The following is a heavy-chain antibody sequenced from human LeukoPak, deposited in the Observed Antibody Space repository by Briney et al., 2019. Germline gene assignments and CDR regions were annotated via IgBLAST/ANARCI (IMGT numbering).Heavy chain of an antibody. V-gene: IGHV1-69*02. J-gene: IGHJ5*02. CDR1: GGTFSSYT. CDR2: IIPILGIA. CDR3: ARGYCSSASCFWAKRFDP. Sequence: VKVSCKASGGTFSSYTISWVRQAPGQGLEWMGRIIPILGIANYAQKFQGRVTITADKSTSTAYMELSSLRSEDTAVYYCARGYCSSASCFWAKRFDPWGQGTLVTVSS. D-gene: IGHD2-2*01.